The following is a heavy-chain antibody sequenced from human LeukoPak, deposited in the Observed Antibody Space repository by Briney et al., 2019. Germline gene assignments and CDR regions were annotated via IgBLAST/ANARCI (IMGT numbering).Heavy chain of an antibody. CDR1: GLTFSRYS. CDR2: ISGDGNYI. V-gene: IGHV3-21*01. J-gene: IGHJ3*02. Sequence: KTGGSLRLSCAASGLTFSRYSINWVRQAPGKGLEWVSSISGDGNYIYYADSTKGRFTVSRDNAKNSLYLQMDSLRDEDTAVYYCARGHSGSYQRTDAFDIWGQGTMVTVSS. CDR3: ARGHSGSYQRTDAFDI. D-gene: IGHD1-26*01.